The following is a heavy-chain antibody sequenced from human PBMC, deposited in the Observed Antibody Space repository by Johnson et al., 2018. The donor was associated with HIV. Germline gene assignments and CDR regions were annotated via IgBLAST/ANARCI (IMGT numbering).Heavy chain of an antibody. CDR2: IYSGGLT. Sequence: VQLVESGGGLAQPGGSLRLSCAASGLNVSGHYMSWVRQSPGKGLEWVSVIYSGGLTYYAQSVKGRFTISRDNAKNSLYLQMNSLRAEDTAVYYCVCLRVSLSAFDIWGQGTMVTVSS. D-gene: IGHD2-21*01. V-gene: IGHV3-66*01. CDR3: VCLRVSLSAFDI. J-gene: IGHJ3*02. CDR1: GLNVSGHY.